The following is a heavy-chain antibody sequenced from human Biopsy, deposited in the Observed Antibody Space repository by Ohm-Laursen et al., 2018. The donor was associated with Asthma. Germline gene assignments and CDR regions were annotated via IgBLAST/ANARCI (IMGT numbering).Heavy chain of an antibody. Sequence: SLRLSCSASGFSFSNYGMHWVRQAPGKGLDWVAVISFDGTNRNYTDSVKGRFTISRDNSRNTLHLEMNSLRAEDTAVYYCAKDVFPGWELRRGPDYWGQGTLVTVSS. D-gene: IGHD1-26*01. CDR1: GFSFSNYG. V-gene: IGHV3-30*18. CDR2: ISFDGTNR. J-gene: IGHJ4*02. CDR3: AKDVFPGWELRRGPDY.